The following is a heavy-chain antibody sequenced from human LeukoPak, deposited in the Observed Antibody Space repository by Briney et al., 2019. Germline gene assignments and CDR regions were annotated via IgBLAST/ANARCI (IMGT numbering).Heavy chain of an antibody. D-gene: IGHD2-15*01. V-gene: IGHV3-21*01. CDR2: ISSSSSYI. CDR1: GFTFSSYS. Sequence: PGGSLRLSCAASGFTFSSYSMNWVRQAPGKGLEWVSSISSSSSYIYYADSVKGRFTISRDNAKNSLYLQMNSLRAEDTAVYYCARARDVVVVAATNTPFQHWGQGTLVTVSS. CDR3: ARARDVVVVAATNTPFQH. J-gene: IGHJ1*01.